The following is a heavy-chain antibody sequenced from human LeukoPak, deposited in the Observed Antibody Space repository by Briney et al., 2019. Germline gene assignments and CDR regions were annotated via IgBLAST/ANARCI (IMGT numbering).Heavy chain of an antibody. CDR1: GYTFTSYG. CDR2: ISAYNGNT. D-gene: IGHD4-17*01. CDR3: ARDRPDYGDYLYVIDY. Sequence: ASVKVSCKASGYTFTSYGISWVRQAPGQRLEWMGWISAYNGNTNYAQKLQGRVTMTTDTSTSTAYMELRSLRSDDTAVYYCARDRPDYGDYLYVIDYWGQGTLVTVSS. V-gene: IGHV1-18*01. J-gene: IGHJ4*02.